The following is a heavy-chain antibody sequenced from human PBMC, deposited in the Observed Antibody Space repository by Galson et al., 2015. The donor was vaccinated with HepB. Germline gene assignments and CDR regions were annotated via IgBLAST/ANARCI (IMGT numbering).Heavy chain of an antibody. CDR3: ARDPEQPAYFDY. J-gene: IGHJ4*02. CDR2: ISNDGSNK. D-gene: IGHD6-13*01. Sequence: SLRLSCAASGFTFSSYAMHWVRQAPGKGLEWVAVISNDGSNKFYADSVKGRFTISRDNSKNTLYLQMNSLRAEDTAVFYCARDPEQPAYFDYWGQGTLVTVSS. V-gene: IGHV3-30-3*01. CDR1: GFTFSSYA.